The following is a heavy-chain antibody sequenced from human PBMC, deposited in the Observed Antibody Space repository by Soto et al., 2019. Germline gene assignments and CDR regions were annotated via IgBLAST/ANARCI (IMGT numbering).Heavy chain of an antibody. D-gene: IGHD2-2*01. CDR3: ARGARYCSGPTCAKIPVEY. CDR1: GFTFNDHY. V-gene: IGHV3-11*01. J-gene: IGHJ4*02. CDR2: ISSGGNTI. Sequence: QVQLVESGGGLVRPGGSLRLSCAASGFTFNDHYMNWIRQAPGKGLEWVSHISSGGNTIYYADSVKGRFTISRDNAKNPLYLHVTSLRADDTAVYYCARGARYCSGPTCAKIPVEYWGQGTRVTVSS.